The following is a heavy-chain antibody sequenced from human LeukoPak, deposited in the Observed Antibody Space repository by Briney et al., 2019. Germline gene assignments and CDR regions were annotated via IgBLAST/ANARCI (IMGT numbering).Heavy chain of an antibody. Sequence: GGSLRLSCAASGFTFSTYAMSWVRQAPGKGLEWVSVVSGTGGRTYYADSVKGRFTISRDNSKNTLYLQMNSLRAEDTAVYYCARDAYSGSYCFDYWGQGTLVTVSS. CDR3: ARDAYSGSYCFDY. J-gene: IGHJ4*02. V-gene: IGHV3-23*01. CDR2: VSGTGGRT. D-gene: IGHD1-26*01. CDR1: GFTFSTYA.